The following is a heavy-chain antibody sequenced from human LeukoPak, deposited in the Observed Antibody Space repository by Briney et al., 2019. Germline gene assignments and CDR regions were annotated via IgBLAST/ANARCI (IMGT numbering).Heavy chain of an antibody. CDR3: AREPRISMVRGDYYYMDV. Sequence: ASVKVSCKASGYTFTSYDINWVRQATGQGLEWMGWMNPNSCNTGYAQKFQGRVTMTRNTSISTAYMELSSLRSEDTAVYYCAREPRISMVRGDYYYMDVWGKGATVTVSS. CDR1: GYTFTSYD. V-gene: IGHV1-8*01. CDR2: MNPNSCNT. D-gene: IGHD3-10*01. J-gene: IGHJ6*03.